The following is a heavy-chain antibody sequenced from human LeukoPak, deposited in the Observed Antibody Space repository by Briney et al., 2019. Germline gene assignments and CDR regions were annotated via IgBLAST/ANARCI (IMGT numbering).Heavy chain of an antibody. J-gene: IGHJ4*02. D-gene: IGHD3-9*01. CDR2: ISGSGNST. V-gene: IGHV3-23*01. Sequence: PGGSLRLSCVVSGFTFNTYAMTWVRQAPGKGLEWVSAISGSGNSTFYADSIKGRFTISRDNSKKTLYLQMNSLRAEDTAVYYCAKLPYDIFVSYYFDYWGQGTLVTDSA. CDR3: AKLPYDIFVSYYFDY. CDR1: GFTFNTYA.